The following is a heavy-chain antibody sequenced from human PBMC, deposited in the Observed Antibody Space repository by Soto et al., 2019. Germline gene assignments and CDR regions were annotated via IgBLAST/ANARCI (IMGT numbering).Heavy chain of an antibody. D-gene: IGHD2-2*01. J-gene: IGHJ6*02. CDR2: ISAYNGNT. CDR1: GYTFTSYG. CDR3: ARVPAATIYYYYYGMDV. Sequence: QVQLVQSGAEVKKPGASVKVSCKASGYTFTSYGISWVRQAPGQGLEWMGWISAYNGNTNYAQKLQGRVTMTTDTSTSTAYMELRCLRSDDTAVYYCARVPAATIYYYYYGMDVWGQGTTVTVSS. V-gene: IGHV1-18*01.